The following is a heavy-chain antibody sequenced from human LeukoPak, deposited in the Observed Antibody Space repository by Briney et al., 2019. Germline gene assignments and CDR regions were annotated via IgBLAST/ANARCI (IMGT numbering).Heavy chain of an antibody. CDR1: GFTFSSFA. Sequence: GGSLRLSCAASGFTFSSFAMTWVRQAPGKGLEWVSAISGSGGSTYYADSVKGRFTISRDNSKNTLYLQMNSLRAEDTAVYYCAKIGGWGIDYWGQGTLVTVSS. J-gene: IGHJ4*02. V-gene: IGHV3-23*01. CDR2: ISGSGGST. D-gene: IGHD3-16*01. CDR3: AKIGGWGIDY.